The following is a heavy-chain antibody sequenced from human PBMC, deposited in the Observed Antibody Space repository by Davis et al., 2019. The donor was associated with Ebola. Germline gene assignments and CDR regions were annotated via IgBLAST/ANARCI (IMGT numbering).Heavy chain of an antibody. CDR3: AREVSEWFGELFGWFDP. V-gene: IGHV4-34*01. Sequence: SETLSLTCAVYGGSFSGYYWSWIRQPPGKGLEWLGSIYHSGSTYYNPSLKSRVTISVDTSKNQFSLKLSSVTAADTAVYYCAREVSEWFGELFGWFDPWGQGTLVTVSS. CDR1: GGSFSGYY. J-gene: IGHJ5*02. CDR2: IYHSGST. D-gene: IGHD3-10*01.